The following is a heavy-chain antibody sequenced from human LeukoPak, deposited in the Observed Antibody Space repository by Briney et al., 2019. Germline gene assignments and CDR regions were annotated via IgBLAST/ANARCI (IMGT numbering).Heavy chain of an antibody. V-gene: IGHV3-23*01. CDR2: VGGGGGST. CDR3: ARDPGLMITFGGVIVSNWFDP. J-gene: IGHJ5*02. Sequence: GGSLRLSCAASGFTFSNSAMTWVRQVPGKGLEWVSSVGGGGGSTFYADSVKGRFTISRDNSKNTLYLQMNSLRAEDTAVYYCARDPGLMITFGGVIVSNWFDPWGQGTLVTVSS. D-gene: IGHD3-16*02. CDR1: GFTFSNSA.